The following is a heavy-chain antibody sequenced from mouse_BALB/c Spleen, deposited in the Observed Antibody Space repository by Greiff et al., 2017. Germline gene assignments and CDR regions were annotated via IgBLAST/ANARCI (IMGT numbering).Heavy chain of an antibody. V-gene: IGHV1S81*02. CDR3: ARSGDGYSFAY. CDR1: GYTFTSYW. Sequence: VQLQQPGAELVKPGASVKLSCKASGYTFTSYWMHWVKQRPGQGLEWIGEINPSNGRTNYNEKFKSKATLTVDKSSSTAYMQLSSLTSEDSAVYYCARSGDGYSFAYWGQGTLVTVSA. D-gene: IGHD2-3*01. CDR2: INPSNGRT. J-gene: IGHJ3*01.